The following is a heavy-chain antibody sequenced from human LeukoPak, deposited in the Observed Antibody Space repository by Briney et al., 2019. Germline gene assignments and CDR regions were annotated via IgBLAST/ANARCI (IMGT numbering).Heavy chain of an antibody. CDR3: TTDPYSIVVVPAAISH. CDR2: IKSKTDGGIT. CDR1: GFTFSNDR. J-gene: IGHJ4*02. D-gene: IGHD2-2*01. V-gene: IGHV3-15*01. Sequence: GGSLRLSCAASGFTFSNDRMSWVRQAPGKGLEWVGRIKSKTDGGITDYAAPVKGRFTISRDDSKNMLYLKMNSLKTEDTAVYYWTTDPYSIVVVPAAISHWGQGTLVTVSS.